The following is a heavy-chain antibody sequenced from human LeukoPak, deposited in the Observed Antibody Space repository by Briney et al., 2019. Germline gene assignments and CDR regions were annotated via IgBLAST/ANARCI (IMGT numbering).Heavy chain of an antibody. CDR1: GFTPSTYW. J-gene: IGHJ4*02. D-gene: IGHD4-23*01. CDR3: ARDYGGRLGYFDY. V-gene: IGHV3-7*01. Sequence: GGSLRLSCAASGFTPSTYWMSWVRQLPGKGLQWVANINEDGSEKDYVDSVKGRFTISRDNAKNSLYLQMDSLRAEDTAVYYCARDYGGRLGYFDYWGQGTLVTVSS. CDR2: INEDGSEK.